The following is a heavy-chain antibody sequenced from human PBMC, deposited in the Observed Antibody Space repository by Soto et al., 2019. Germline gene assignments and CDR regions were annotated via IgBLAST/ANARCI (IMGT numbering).Heavy chain of an antibody. J-gene: IGHJ6*03. CDR3: ARRDYYYSYMDV. Sequence: SETLSLTCTVSGGSIGSHYWSWIRQPPGKGLEWIGSSHYSGSTNFNPSLKSRLTLSVDTSKNQLSLWLSSVTAADTAVYYCARRDYYYSYMDVWGKGATVTVSS. CDR2: SHYSGST. V-gene: IGHV4-59*08. CDR1: GGSIGSHY.